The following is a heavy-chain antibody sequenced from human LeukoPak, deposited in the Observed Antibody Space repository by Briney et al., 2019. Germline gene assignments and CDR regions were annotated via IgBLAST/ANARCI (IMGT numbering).Heavy chain of an antibody. D-gene: IGHD5-18*01. CDR3: VRGAYSYVGYFDW. CDR1: GGSISSGGHY. CDR2: IYYSGTT. V-gene: IGHV4-31*03. Sequence: NPSETLSLTCTVSGGSISSGGHYWGWIRQHPGKGLEWIGYIYYSGTTYYNPSLQSRVTISVDTSKNQFSLKLTSVIAEDTAVYYCVRGAYSYVGYFDWWGQGTLVTVSS. J-gene: IGHJ4*02.